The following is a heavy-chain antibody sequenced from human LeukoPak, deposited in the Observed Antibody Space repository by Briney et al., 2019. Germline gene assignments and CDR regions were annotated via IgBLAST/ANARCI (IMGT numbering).Heavy chain of an antibody. CDR3: ARDLVTVTKGLDI. CDR1: GDYFNSQY. V-gene: IGHV4-59*11. J-gene: IGHJ3*02. D-gene: IGHD4-17*01. CDR2: ISYIGST. Sequence: AETLSLPCVVSGDYFNSQYGTWLRNSPEKALECIGYISYIGSTNYNPSLKSRVTISIDTSKNRFSLKLRSVTAADTAVYYCARDLVTVTKGLDIGGQGTMVSVSS.